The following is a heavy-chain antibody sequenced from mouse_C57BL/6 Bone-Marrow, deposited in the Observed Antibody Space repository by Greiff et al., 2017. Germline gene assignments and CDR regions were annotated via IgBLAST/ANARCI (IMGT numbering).Heavy chain of an antibody. J-gene: IGHJ3*01. V-gene: IGHV1-54*01. D-gene: IGHD2-14*01. CDR1: GYAFTNYL. Sequence: VQLVESGAELVRPGTSVKVSCKASGYAFTNYLIEWVKQRPGQGLEWIGVINPGSGGTNYNEKFKGKATLTADKSSSTAYMRLSSLTSEDSAGYFCARSAKYAWFAYWGQGTLVTVSA. CDR3: ARSAKYAWFAY. CDR2: INPGSGGT.